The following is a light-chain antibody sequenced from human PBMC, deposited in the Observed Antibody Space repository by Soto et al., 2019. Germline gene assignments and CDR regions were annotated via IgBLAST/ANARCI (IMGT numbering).Light chain of an antibody. J-gene: IGLJ2*01. CDR1: SSDIGAYNF. CDR2: DVN. CDR3: TSWTTSPTMI. V-gene: IGLV2-14*03. Sequence: QSALTQPASVSGSPGQSITISCTGTSSDIGAYNFVSWYQQHPGKAPKLMLYDVNIRPSGVSNLFSGSKSGNTASLTISGFQAEDEADYYCTSWTTSPTMIFGGGTKLTVL.